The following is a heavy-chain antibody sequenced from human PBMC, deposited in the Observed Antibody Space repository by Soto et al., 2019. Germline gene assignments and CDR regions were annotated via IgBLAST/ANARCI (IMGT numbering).Heavy chain of an antibody. CDR2: INPNSGGT. V-gene: IGHV1-2*04. CDR3: ARGIVLRYSGLPQDVDGAFDI. D-gene: IGHD3-9*01. CDR1: GYTFTGYY. J-gene: IGHJ3*02. Sequence: ASVKVSCKASGYTFTGYYMHWVRQAPGQGLEWMGWINPNSGGTNYAQKFQGWVTMTRDTSISTAYMELSRLRSDDTAVYYCARGIVLRYSGLPQDVDGAFDIWGQVTRVTVSS.